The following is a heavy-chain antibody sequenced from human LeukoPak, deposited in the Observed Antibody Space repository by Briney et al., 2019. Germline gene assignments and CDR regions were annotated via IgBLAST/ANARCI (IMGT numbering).Heavy chain of an antibody. CDR2: TNITSSTI. Sequence: GGSLRLSCAASGFIFSGYSMNWVRQAPGKGLEWVSYTNITSSTIYYADSVKGRFTISRDNSKNTLYLQMNSLRAEDTAVYYCARDWGIAVAEIVYWGQGTLVTVSS. CDR3: ARDWGIAVAEIVY. V-gene: IGHV3-48*01. D-gene: IGHD6-19*01. J-gene: IGHJ4*02. CDR1: GFIFSGYS.